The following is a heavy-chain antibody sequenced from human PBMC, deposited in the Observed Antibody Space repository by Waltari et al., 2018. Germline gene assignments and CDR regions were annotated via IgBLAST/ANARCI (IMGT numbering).Heavy chain of an antibody. CDR1: VFSVSTYF. D-gene: IGHD3-10*01. J-gene: IGHJ4*02. Sequence: EVQLVETGGALLQPGGSLRVSCVASVFSVSTYFMNWVRQAPGKGLEWVSVIHPGGSSFYADSVKGRFTISRDNSKNTVFLQMNNLRVEDTAVYYCVRGRTGSPQYFDYWGQGTLVTVSS. CDR3: VRGRTGSPQYFDY. V-gene: IGHV3-53*02. CDR2: IHPGGSS.